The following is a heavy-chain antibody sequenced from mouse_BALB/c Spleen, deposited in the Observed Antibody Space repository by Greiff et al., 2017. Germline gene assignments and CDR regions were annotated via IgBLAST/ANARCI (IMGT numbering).Heavy chain of an antibody. CDR2: IWAGGST. Sequence: VQGVESGPGLVAPSQSLSITCTVSGFSLTSYGVHWVRQPPGKGLEWLGVIWAGGSTNYNSALMSRLSISKDNSKSQVFLKMNSLQTDDTAMYYCASPYGTRPWFAYWGQGTLVTVSA. CDR1: GFSLTSYG. D-gene: IGHD1-1*01. CDR3: ASPYGTRPWFAY. V-gene: IGHV2-9*02. J-gene: IGHJ3*01.